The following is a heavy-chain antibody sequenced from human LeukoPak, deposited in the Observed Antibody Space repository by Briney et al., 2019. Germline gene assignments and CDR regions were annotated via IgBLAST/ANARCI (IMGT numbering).Heavy chain of an antibody. J-gene: IGHJ4*02. D-gene: IGHD4-17*01. V-gene: IGHV4-34*01. CDR2: IYHSGST. CDR1: GGSFSGYY. Sequence: SETLSLTCAVYGGSFSGYYWSWIRQPPGKGLEWIGEIYHSGSTNYNPSLKSRVTISVDRSKNQFSLKLSSVTAADTAVYYCARATTTVTTFDYWGQGTLVTVSS. CDR3: ARATTTVTTFDY.